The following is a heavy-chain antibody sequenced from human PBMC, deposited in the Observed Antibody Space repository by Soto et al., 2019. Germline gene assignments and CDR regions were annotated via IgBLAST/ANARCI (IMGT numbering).Heavy chain of an antibody. CDR1: GGSISSGDYY. V-gene: IGHV4-30-4*01. CDR2: IYYTGST. J-gene: IGHJ3*02. Sequence: SETLSLTCTVSGGSISSGDYYWSWIRQPPGQGLEWIGYIYYTGSTYYSPSLKSRISISVDTSKNQFSLKLSSVTAADTAVYYCARQGGGYDFWSGYRFDIWGQGTMVTVSS. D-gene: IGHD3-3*01. CDR3: ARQGGGYDFWSGYRFDI.